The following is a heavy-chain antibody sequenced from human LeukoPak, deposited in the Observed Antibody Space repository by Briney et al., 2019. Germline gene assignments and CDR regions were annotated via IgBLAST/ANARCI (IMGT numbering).Heavy chain of an antibody. D-gene: IGHD6-19*01. Sequence: ALRLTCPSCVCTFGDYAMSGLRQAPGKGLEGVGFIRSKAYGGTTEYAASVKGRFTISRDDSKSIVYLQMNSLKTDDTAVYYCTRANSGAYFLDYWGQGTLATVSS. CDR2: IRSKAYGGTT. V-gene: IGHV3-49*03. CDR3: TRANSGAYFLDY. J-gene: IGHJ4*02. CDR1: VCTFGDYA.